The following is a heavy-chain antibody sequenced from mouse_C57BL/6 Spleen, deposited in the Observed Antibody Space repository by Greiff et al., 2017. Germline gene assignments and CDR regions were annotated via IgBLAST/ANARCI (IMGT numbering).Heavy chain of an antibody. CDR2: IYPGSGST. D-gene: IGHD1-1*01. J-gene: IGHJ2*01. CDR3: ARDYYGTLYYFDY. V-gene: IGHV1-55*01. CDR1: GYTFTSYW. Sequence: VQLQESGAELVKPGASVKMSCKASGYTFTSYWITWVKQRPGQGLEWIGDIYPGSGSTNYNEKFKSKATLTVDTSSSTAYMQLSSLTSEDSAVYYCARDYYGTLYYFDYWGQGTTLTVSS.